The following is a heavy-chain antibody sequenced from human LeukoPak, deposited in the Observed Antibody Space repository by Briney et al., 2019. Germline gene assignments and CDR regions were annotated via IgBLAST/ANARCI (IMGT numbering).Heavy chain of an antibody. V-gene: IGHV4-59*01. CDR1: GDSISSYY. J-gene: IGHJ6*03. CDR2: ISYSGST. Sequence: SETLSLTCTVSGDSISSYYWSWIRQPPGKGLEWIGYISYSGSTNYNPSLKSRVTISVDTSKNQFSLKLSSVTAADTAVYYCARGYYYYMDVWGKGTTVTVSS. CDR3: ARGYYYYMDV.